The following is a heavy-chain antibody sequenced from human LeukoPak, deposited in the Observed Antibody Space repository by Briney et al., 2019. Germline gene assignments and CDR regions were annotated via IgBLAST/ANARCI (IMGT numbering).Heavy chain of an antibody. J-gene: IGHJ4*02. CDR3: ARDSGREPTVDY. CDR1: GYTFTSYD. D-gene: IGHD1-26*01. CDR2: ISAYNGNT. V-gene: IGHV1-18*01. Sequence: ASVKVSCKASGYTFTSYDINWVRQAPGQGLEWMGWISAYNGNTNYAQKLQGRVTMTTDTSTSTAYMELRSLRSDDTAVYYCARDSGREPTVDYWGQGTLVTVSS.